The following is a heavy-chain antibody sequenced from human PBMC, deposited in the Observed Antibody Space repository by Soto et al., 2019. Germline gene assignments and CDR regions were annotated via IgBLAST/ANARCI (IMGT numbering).Heavy chain of an antibody. CDR3: ARATYGDYYFDY. D-gene: IGHD4-17*01. V-gene: IGHV4-34*01. CDR2: INHSGGS. CDR1: GGSFSGYY. Sequence: SETLSLTCAVYGGSFSGYYWSWIRQSPGKGLEWIGEINHSGGSNYNPSLKRRVTISVDTSKNQLSLNLNPVTAADTAVYYCARATYGDYYFDYWGQGTLVTVSS. J-gene: IGHJ4*02.